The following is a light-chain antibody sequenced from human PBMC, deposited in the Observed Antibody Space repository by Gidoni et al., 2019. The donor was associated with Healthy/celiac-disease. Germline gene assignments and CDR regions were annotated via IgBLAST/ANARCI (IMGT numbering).Light chain of an antibody. J-gene: IGKJ2*01. CDR1: QSVSSSY. CDR2: GAS. CDR3: QQYGSSPGYT. Sequence: IVLTQSPGTLSLSPGERATLSCRASQSVSSSYLAWYQQKPGQAPRLLIYGASSRATGIPDRFSGSGSGTDFTLTISRLEPEDFAVYYCQQYGSSPGYTFGQGTKL. V-gene: IGKV3-20*01.